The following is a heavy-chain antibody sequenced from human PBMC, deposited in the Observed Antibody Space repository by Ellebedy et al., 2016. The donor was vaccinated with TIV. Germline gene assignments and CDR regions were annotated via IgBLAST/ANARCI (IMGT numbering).Heavy chain of an antibody. Sequence: GGSLRLSCAVSEFTFSSYWMSWVRQAPGKGLEWVANINQGGSVKYYVDSVKGRFTISRDNAKNSLYLQLNSLRAEDTAVYYCATDGSYGDYRSPTHAFVFWGQGTMVSVAS. CDR1: EFTFSSYW. CDR2: INQGGSVK. CDR3: ATDGSYGDYRSPTHAFVF. D-gene: IGHD4-17*01. J-gene: IGHJ3*01. V-gene: IGHV3-7*01.